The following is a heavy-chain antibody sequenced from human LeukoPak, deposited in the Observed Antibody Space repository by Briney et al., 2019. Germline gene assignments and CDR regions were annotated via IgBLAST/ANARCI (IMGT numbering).Heavy chain of an antibody. Sequence: GGSLRLSCAASGFTFSSYAMHWVRQAPGKGLEWVAVISYDGSNKYYADSVKGRFTISRDNSKNTLYLQMNSLRAEDTAVYYCARSKPVVPIYYYYGMDVWGQGTTVTVSS. D-gene: IGHD2-2*01. J-gene: IGHJ6*02. CDR1: GFTFSSYA. CDR2: ISYDGSNK. V-gene: IGHV3-30-3*01. CDR3: ARSKPVVPIYYYYGMDV.